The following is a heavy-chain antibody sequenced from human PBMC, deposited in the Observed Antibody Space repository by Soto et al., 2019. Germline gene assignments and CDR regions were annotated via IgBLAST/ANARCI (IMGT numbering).Heavy chain of an antibody. J-gene: IGHJ6*02. V-gene: IGHV4-30-2*01. CDR3: ARVGVVYYYSGMDV. Sequence: QLQLQESGSGLVKPSQTLSLTCAVSGGSISSGTYSWSWIRQQPGKGLEWIGYIHHSGSTYYNPSLKSRVTISPNTSKNQFSLKLSSVTAADTAVYYCARVGVVYYYSGMDVWGQGTTVTVSS. CDR2: IHHSGST. CDR1: GGSISSGTYS. D-gene: IGHD3-3*01.